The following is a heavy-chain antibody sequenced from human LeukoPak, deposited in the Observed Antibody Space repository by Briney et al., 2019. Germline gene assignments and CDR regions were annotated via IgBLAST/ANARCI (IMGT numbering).Heavy chain of an antibody. Sequence: PSETLSLTCTVSGDSISSGDYYWSWIRQPAGKGLEWIGRISSSGSTNYNPSLKSRVTISVDTSKNQFSLKLSSVTAADTAVYHCARTLWGGQNSYYYYYYMDVWGKGTTVTISS. D-gene: IGHD3-10*01. V-gene: IGHV4-61*02. J-gene: IGHJ6*03. CDR1: GDSISSGDYY. CDR3: ARTLWGGQNSYYYYYYMDV. CDR2: ISSSGST.